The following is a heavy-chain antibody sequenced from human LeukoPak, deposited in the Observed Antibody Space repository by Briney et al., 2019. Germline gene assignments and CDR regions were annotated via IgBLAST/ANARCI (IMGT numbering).Heavy chain of an antibody. V-gene: IGHV1-8*01. CDR1: GYTFTSYD. J-gene: IGHJ4*02. CDR2: MNPNSGNT. CDR3: GRGRGNGRPENYFDY. D-gene: IGHD2-8*01. Sequence: ASVKVSCRASGYTFTSYDINWVRQATGQGLEWMGWMNPNSGNTGYVQKFQGRVSMTRNTSISTAYMELSSLRSEDTAVYYCGRGRGNGRPENYFDYWGQGTLVTVSS.